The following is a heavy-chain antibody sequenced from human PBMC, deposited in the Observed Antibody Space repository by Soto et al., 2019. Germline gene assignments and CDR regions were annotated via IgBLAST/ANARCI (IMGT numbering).Heavy chain of an antibody. J-gene: IGHJ4*02. CDR2: ISDSGDIT. D-gene: IGHD6-13*01. CDR3: ARDVEAAAGTFDY. Sequence: PGGSLRLSCAASEFTFSTYAMTWVRQAPGRGLQWVATISDSGDITYYADSVKGRFTISRDNSRNTLYLQMNNLRAEDTAVYYCARDVEAAAGTFDYWGQGTLVTVSS. V-gene: IGHV3-23*01. CDR1: EFTFSTYA.